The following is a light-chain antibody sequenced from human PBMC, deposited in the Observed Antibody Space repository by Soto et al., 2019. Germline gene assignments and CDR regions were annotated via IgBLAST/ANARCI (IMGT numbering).Light chain of an antibody. J-gene: IGLJ2*01. CDR3: SARDDILSGVV. CDR2: RSD. V-gene: IGLV1-47*01. Sequence: QSALTQPPSASGTPGQRVTISCSGSSSNIGSNHVYWYQQFPGMAPKLLMYRSDQRPTGVPDRLSGSKSGTAASLAISGLRSDDEADYYCSARDDILSGVVFGGGTQLTVL. CDR1: SSNIGSNH.